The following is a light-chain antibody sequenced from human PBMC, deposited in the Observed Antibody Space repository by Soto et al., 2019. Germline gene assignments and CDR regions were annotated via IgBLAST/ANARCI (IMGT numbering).Light chain of an antibody. CDR1: QSVSSF. J-gene: IGKJ4*01. CDR2: DAS. Sequence: EIVLTQSPATLSLSPGEGATLSSRASQSVSSFLGWYQQKPGQAPRLLICDASKSATGIPARFSGSGSGTDSTLTISSLEPEHFAAYYCQQSSNWPHLTFGGGTKVEIK. V-gene: IGKV3-11*01. CDR3: QQSSNWPHLT.